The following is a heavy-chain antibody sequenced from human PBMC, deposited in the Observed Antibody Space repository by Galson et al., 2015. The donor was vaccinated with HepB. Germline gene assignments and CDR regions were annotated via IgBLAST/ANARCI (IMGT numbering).Heavy chain of an antibody. J-gene: IGHJ6*02. CDR1: GFTFSGSG. D-gene: IGHD3/OR15-3a*01. CDR2: XXNGXXYYXX. V-gene: IGHV3-73*01. Sequence: SLRLSCAASGFTFSGSGIHWVRQAPGKGXXXVGXXXNGXXYYXXXYAXXXRGXXTVSRNDLKSTAHLQMNSLTPEDTAVYYCTRPGYGNSWFLDYAHGVDGWGQGTTVIVS. CDR3: TRPGYGNSWFLDYAHGVDG.